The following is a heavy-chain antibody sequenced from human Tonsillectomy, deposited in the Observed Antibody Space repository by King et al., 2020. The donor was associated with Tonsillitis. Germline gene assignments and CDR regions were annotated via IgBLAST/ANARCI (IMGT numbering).Heavy chain of an antibody. CDR1: GFTFSDYY. D-gene: IGHD2-8*01. CDR3: ARAQQAYCTNGVCYPYYFDY. CDR2: ISSSSSYT. Sequence: VQLVESGGGLVKPGGSLRLSCAASGFTFSDYYMSWIRQAPGKGLEWVSYISSSSSYTNYADSVKGRFTISRDNAKNSLYLQMNSLRAEDTAVYSCARAQQAYCTNGVCYPYYFDYWGQGTLVTVSS. J-gene: IGHJ4*02. V-gene: IGHV3-11*05.